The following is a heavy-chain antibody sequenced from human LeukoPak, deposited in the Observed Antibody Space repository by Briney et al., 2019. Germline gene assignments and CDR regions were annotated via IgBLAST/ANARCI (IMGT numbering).Heavy chain of an antibody. CDR1: GYSFTTYW. V-gene: IGHV5-51*01. CDR2: IYPGDSDT. D-gene: IGHD3-22*01. Sequence: GESLKISCKGSGYSFTTYWIGWVRQVPGKGLEWMGIIYPGDSDTRYSPSFQGQVTISADKSISTAYLQWSSLKASDTALYYCASDTSGYYFPQAFDVWGQGTMVTVSS. J-gene: IGHJ3*01. CDR3: ASDTSGYYFPQAFDV.